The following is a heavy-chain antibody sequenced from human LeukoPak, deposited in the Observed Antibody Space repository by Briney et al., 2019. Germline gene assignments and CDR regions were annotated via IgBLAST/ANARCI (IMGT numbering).Heavy chain of an antibody. CDR3: ARHPVSYSSSWYAHYYYYGMDV. CDR2: IIPILGIA. V-gene: IGHV1-69*04. J-gene: IGHJ6*02. CDR1: GGTFSSYA. Sequence: SVKVSCKASGGTFSSYAISWVRQAPGQGLEWMGRIIPILGIANYAQKFQGRVTITADKSTSTAYMELSSLRSEDTAVYYCARHPVSYSSSWYAHYYYYGMDVWGQGTTVTVSS. D-gene: IGHD6-13*01.